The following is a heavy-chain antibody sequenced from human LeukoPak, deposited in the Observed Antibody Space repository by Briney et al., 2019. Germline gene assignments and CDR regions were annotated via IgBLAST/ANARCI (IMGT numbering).Heavy chain of an antibody. Sequence: GGSLRLSCAGSGFTFSDFWMTWVRQTPGKGLEWVANIKEDGTEKNLVDSVKGRFTISRDNTKNLLYLEMNSLRGDDTAIYYCVRESRPGGAMGLYHNLDYWGQGTLVAVSS. CDR1: GFTFSDFW. D-gene: IGHD1-1*01. V-gene: IGHV3-7*01. CDR3: VRESRPGGAMGLYHNLDY. CDR2: IKEDGTEK. J-gene: IGHJ4*02.